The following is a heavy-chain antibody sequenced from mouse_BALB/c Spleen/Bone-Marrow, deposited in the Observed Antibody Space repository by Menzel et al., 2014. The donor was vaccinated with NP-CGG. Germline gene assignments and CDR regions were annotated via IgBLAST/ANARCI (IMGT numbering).Heavy chain of an antibody. CDR3: TRLHYYGYSAY. CDR1: GFDFSRFW. CDR2: INPDSSTI. Sequence: EVKLVESGGGLVQPGGPLKLSCAASGFDFSRFWMSWVRQAPGKGLEWIGEINPDSSTINYTPSLKDKFIISRVNAKNTLYLQKSKVRSEDTALYYCTRLHYYGYSAYWGQGTLVTVST. V-gene: IGHV4-1*02. J-gene: IGHJ3*01. D-gene: IGHD1-2*01.